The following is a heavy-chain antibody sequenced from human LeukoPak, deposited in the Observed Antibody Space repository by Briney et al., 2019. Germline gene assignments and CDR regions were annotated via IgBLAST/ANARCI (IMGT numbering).Heavy chain of an antibody. Sequence: TPSETLSLTCTVSGDSIRNFYWNWVRQPPGKGLEWIGYIYHSGNTNFNPSLKSRLTMSIDTSKNQFSLRLTSVTAADTAVYYCARGNYGSGSYYVVDFDSWGQGTLVTVSS. V-gene: IGHV4-59*01. D-gene: IGHD3-10*01. CDR2: IYHSGNT. J-gene: IGHJ4*02. CDR3: ARGNYGSGSYYVVDFDS. CDR1: GDSIRNFY.